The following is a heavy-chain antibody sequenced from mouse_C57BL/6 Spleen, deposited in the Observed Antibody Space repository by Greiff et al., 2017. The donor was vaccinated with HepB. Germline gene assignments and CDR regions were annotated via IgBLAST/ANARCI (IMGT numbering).Heavy chain of an antibody. Sequence: VQLQQPGAELVKPGASVKLSCKASGYTFTSYWMHWVKQRPGQGLEWIGMIHPNSGSTNYNEKFKSKATLTVDKSSSTAYMQLSSLTSEDSAVYYCARREGQLRLPYAMDYWGQGTSVTVSS. J-gene: IGHJ4*01. CDR1: GYTFTSYW. V-gene: IGHV1-64*01. CDR2: IHPNSGST. D-gene: IGHD3-2*02. CDR3: ARREGQLRLPYAMDY.